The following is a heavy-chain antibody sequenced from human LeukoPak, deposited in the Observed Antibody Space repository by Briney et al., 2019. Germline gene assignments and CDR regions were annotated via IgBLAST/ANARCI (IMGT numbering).Heavy chain of an antibody. J-gene: IGHJ4*02. CDR2: TSPNSGGT. CDR1: GYTFTGYY. V-gene: IGHV1-2*02. Sequence: ASVKVSCKASGYTFTGYYMHWVRQAPGQGLEWMGWTSPNSGGTNYAQKFQGRVTMTRDTSISTAYMELSRLRSDDTAVYYCAREVVVAATGFDYWGQGTLVTVSS. D-gene: IGHD2-15*01. CDR3: AREVVVAATGFDY.